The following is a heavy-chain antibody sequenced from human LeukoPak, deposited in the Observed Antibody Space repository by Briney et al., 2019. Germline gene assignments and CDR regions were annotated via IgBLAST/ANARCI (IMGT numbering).Heavy chain of an antibody. CDR1: GYTFDTYW. D-gene: IGHD2-2*02. J-gene: IGHJ3*02. CDR2: IYPGDSDT. Sequence: GESLKTSCKGSGYTFDTYWIGWVRQMPGKGLEWMGIIYPGDSDTKYRPSFQGQVTFSVDKSTTTAYLHWSSLKASDTAMYFCARRLPAAIRKEGKGAFDIWGQGTMVTVSS. CDR3: ARRLPAAIRKEGKGAFDI. V-gene: IGHV5-51*01.